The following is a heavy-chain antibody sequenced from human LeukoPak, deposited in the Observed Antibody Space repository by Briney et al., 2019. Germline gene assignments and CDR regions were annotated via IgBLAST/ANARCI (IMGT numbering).Heavy chain of an antibody. J-gene: IGHJ6*02. D-gene: IGHD2-2*02. CDR3: ARGRVRYCSSTSCYTNGMDV. CDR1: GYTFTCYY. V-gene: IGHV1-2*02. Sequence: ASVKVSCKASGYTFTCYYMHWVRQAPGQGLEWMGWINPNSGGTNYAQKFQGRVTMTRDTSISTAYMELSRLRSDDTAVYYCARGRVRYCSSTSCYTNGMDVWGQGTTVTVSS. CDR2: INPNSGGT.